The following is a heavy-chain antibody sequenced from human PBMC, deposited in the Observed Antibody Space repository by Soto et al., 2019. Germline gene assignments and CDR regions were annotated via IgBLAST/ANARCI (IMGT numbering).Heavy chain of an antibody. CDR2: INAGNGNT. D-gene: IGHD3-22*01. J-gene: IGHJ3*02. Sequence: QVPLVQSGAEVKKPGASVKVSCKASGYTFTSYAMHWVRQAPGQRLEWMGWINAGNGNTKYSQKFQGXXXXTRDTXXXXXXXXXXXXXXXXTAVYYXASTSGYYLFDIWGQGTMVTVSS. CDR1: GYTFTSYA. V-gene: IGHV1-3*01. CDR3: ASTSGYYLFDI.